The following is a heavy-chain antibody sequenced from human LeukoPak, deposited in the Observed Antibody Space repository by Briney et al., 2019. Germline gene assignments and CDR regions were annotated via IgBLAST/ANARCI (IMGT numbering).Heavy chain of an antibody. D-gene: IGHD3-10*01. CDR3: AAHKMVRGVIDAFDI. V-gene: IGHV3-7*01. CDR2: IKKDGSEK. Sequence: GGSLRLSCAASGFTFSSYWMSWVRQAPGKGLEWVGNIKKDGSEKYYVDSLKGRFTISRDNAKNSLYLQMNSLRAEDTAVYFCAAHKMVRGVIDAFDIWGQGTMVTVSS. CDR1: GFTFSSYW. J-gene: IGHJ3*02.